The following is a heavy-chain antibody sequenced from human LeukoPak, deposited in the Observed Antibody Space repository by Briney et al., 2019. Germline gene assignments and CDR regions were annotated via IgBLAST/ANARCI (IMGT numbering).Heavy chain of an antibody. J-gene: IGHJ4*02. CDR1: VYTFTSYA. CDR2: SNAGNGNT. CDR3: ARGQPPMVRGGRFDY. V-gene: IGHV1-3*01. D-gene: IGHD3-10*01. Sequence: GASVNVSCKASVYTFTSYAMHWVRPAPAQRREWMGWSNAGNGNTKYSQKFQGRVTITRDTSASTAYMELSSLRSEDTAVYCCARGQPPMVRGGRFDYWGQGTLVTVSS.